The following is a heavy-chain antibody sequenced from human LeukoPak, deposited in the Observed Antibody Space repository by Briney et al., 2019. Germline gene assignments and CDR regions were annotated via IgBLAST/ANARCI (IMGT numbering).Heavy chain of an antibody. Sequence: GESLKISCKGSGYSFTSYWIGWVRQMPGKGLGWMGIIYPGDSDTRYSPSFQGQVTISADKSISTAYLQWSSLKASDTAMYYCARHMKPTYYDFWSGYYYYYYGMDVWGQGTTVTVSS. D-gene: IGHD3-3*01. CDR3: ARHMKPTYYDFWSGYYYYYYGMDV. CDR1: GYSFTSYW. CDR2: IYPGDSDT. J-gene: IGHJ6*02. V-gene: IGHV5-51*01.